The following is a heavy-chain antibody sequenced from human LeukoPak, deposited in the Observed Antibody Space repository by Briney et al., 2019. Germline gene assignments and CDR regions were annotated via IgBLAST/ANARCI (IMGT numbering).Heavy chain of an antibody. D-gene: IGHD3-10*01. CDR3: ARDPQGSNWFDP. Sequence: GGSLRLSCAASGFTFSSYSMNWVRQAPGKGLEWDSSISSSSSYIYYADSVKGRFTISRDNAKNSLYLQMNSLRAEDTAVYYCARDPQGSNWFDPWGQGTLVTVSS. V-gene: IGHV3-21*01. CDR1: GFTFSSYS. J-gene: IGHJ5*02. CDR2: ISSSSSYI.